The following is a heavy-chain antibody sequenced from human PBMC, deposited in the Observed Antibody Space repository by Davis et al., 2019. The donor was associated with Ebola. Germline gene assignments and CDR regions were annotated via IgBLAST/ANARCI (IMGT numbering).Heavy chain of an antibody. D-gene: IGHD3-22*01. J-gene: IGHJ4*02. CDR1: GFTFSSYA. CDR3: ARGRVDYYDNSGYYYFDY. CDR2: ISYDGSNK. V-gene: IGHV3-30-3*01. Sequence: GGSLRLSCAASGFTFSSYAMHWVRQAPGKGLERVAVISYDGSNKYYADSVKGRFTISRDNSKNTLYLQMNSLRAEDTAVYYCARGRVDYYDNSGYYYFDYWGQGTLITVSS.